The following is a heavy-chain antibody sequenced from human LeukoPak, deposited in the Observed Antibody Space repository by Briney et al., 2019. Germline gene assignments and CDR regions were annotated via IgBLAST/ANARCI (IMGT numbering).Heavy chain of an antibody. D-gene: IGHD6-19*01. Sequence: GGSLRLSCAASGFTLSIYSMNWVRQAPGKGLEWVSCISSSGSHIYYSDSVKGRFTISRDNAKNSLYLQMNSLRAEDTALYYCAKNVIAVAGAGSRFDYWGQGTLVTVSS. V-gene: IGHV3-21*04. CDR3: AKNVIAVAGAGSRFDY. CDR2: ISSSGSHI. J-gene: IGHJ4*02. CDR1: GFTLSIYS.